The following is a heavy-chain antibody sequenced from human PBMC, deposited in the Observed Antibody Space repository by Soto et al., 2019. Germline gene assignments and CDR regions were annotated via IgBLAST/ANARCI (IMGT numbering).Heavy chain of an antibody. D-gene: IGHD6-13*01. CDR3: AKSFLSSWYGIDY. CDR1: GFTFSSYA. Sequence: EVQLLESGGGLVQPGGSLRLSCAASGFTFSSYAMSWVRQAPGKGLEWVSAISGSGGSTYYADSVKGRFTISRDNSKNTLYLQMSSLRAEDTAVYYCAKSFLSSWYGIDYWGQGTLVTVSS. V-gene: IGHV3-23*01. J-gene: IGHJ4*02. CDR2: ISGSGGST.